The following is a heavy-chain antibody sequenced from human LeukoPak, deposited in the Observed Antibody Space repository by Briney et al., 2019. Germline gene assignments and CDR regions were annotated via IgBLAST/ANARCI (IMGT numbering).Heavy chain of an antibody. V-gene: IGHV3-66*01. CDR3: ARDGYDSSGYPFDP. CDR2: IYSDDTT. D-gene: IGHD3-22*01. CDR1: GVTVSSNY. J-gene: IGHJ5*02. Sequence: GGSLRLSCAASGVTVSSNYMSWVRQAPGKGLEWVSVIYSDDTTYYADSVKGRFTISRDNSKNTLFLQMNSLRAEDTAVYYCARDGYDSSGYPFDPWGQGTLVTVSS.